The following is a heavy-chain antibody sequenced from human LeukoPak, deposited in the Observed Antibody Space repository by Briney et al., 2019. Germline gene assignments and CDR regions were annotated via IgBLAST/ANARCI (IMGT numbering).Heavy chain of an antibody. Sequence: PSETLSLTCTVSGGSVSSGSYYWSWIRQHPGKGLEWIGYIYYSGSTYYNPSLKSRVTISVDTSKNQFSLKLSSVTAADTAVYYCARGTVWNWFDPWGQGTLVTVSS. CDR1: GGSVSSGSYY. CDR2: IYYSGST. J-gene: IGHJ5*02. D-gene: IGHD2-21*01. CDR3: ARGTVWNWFDP. V-gene: IGHV4-31*03.